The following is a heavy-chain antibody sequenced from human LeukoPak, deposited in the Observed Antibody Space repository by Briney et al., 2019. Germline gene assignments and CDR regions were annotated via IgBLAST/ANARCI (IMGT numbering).Heavy chain of an antibody. CDR2: IYYSGST. CDR1: GGSISSSGYY. CDR3: ARHEYSGSYYGLSWFDP. J-gene: IGHJ5*02. D-gene: IGHD1-26*01. V-gene: IGHV4-39*01. Sequence: SETLSLTCTVTGGSISSSGYYWGWIRQPPGKGLEWIASIYYSGSTYYNPSLKSRVTISVDTSKNQLSLKLSSLTAADTAVYYCARHEYSGSYYGLSWFDPWGQGTLVTVSS.